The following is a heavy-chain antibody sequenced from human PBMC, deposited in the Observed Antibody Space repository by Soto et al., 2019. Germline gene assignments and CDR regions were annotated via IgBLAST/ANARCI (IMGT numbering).Heavy chain of an antibody. CDR3: ARDLRGYSYGLGY. J-gene: IGHJ4*02. V-gene: IGHV3-11*06. CDR2: ISSSTYYT. Sequence: GGSLRLSCAASGFTFSDYYMTWIRQAPGKGLEWVSYISSSTYYTNYADSVKGRFTISRDNAKNSLYLQMNSLRVEDTAVYYCARDLRGYSYGLGYWGQGTLVTVSS. D-gene: IGHD5-18*01. CDR1: GFTFSDYY.